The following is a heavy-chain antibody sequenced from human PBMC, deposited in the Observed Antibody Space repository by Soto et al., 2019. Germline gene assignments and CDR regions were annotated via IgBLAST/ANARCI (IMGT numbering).Heavy chain of an antibody. V-gene: IGHV3-7*03. CDR3: ARDVRIAARLPTHFDY. D-gene: IGHD6-6*01. Sequence: GGSLRLSCAASGFTFSIYWMSWVRHAPGKGLEWVANIKQDGSEKYYVDSVKGRFTISRDNAKNSLYLQMNSLRAEDTAVYYCARDVRIAARLPTHFDYWGQGTLVTVSS. CDR1: GFTFSIYW. J-gene: IGHJ4*02. CDR2: IKQDGSEK.